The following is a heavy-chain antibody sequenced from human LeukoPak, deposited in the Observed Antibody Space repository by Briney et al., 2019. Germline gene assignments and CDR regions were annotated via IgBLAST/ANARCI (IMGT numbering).Heavy chain of an antibody. CDR1: GGSFSGYY. Sequence: PSETLSLTCAVYGGSFSGYYWSWIRQPPGKGLEWIGEINHSGSTNYNPSLKSRVTISVDTSKNQFSLKLSSVTAADTAVYYCARDNCTNGVCFDVWGQGTTVTVSS. J-gene: IGHJ6*02. D-gene: IGHD2-8*01. CDR2: INHSGST. CDR3: ARDNCTNGVCFDV. V-gene: IGHV4-34*01.